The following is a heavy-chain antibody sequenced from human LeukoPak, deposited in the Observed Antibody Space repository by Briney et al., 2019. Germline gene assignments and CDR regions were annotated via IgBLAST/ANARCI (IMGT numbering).Heavy chain of an antibody. CDR1: GYTFTSYG. V-gene: IGHV1-18*01. D-gene: IGHD2-2*01. CDR3: ARVGYCSSTSCLPDYYYYYGMDV. CDR2: ISAYNGNT. Sequence: ASVKVSCKASGYTFTSYGISWVRQAPGQGLEWMGWISAYNGNTNYAQKLQGRVTMTTDTSTSTAYMELRSLRSDDTAVYYCARVGYCSSTSCLPDYYYYYGMDVWGQGTTVTVSS. J-gene: IGHJ6*02.